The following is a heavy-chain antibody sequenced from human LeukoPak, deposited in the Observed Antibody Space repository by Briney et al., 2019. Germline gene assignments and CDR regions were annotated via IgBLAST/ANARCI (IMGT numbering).Heavy chain of an antibody. J-gene: IGHJ4*02. D-gene: IGHD3-16*01. V-gene: IGHV1-2*02. CDR2: INTNSGAT. CDR1: AYTFSGHY. Sequence: ASVKVSCKASAYTFSGHYMHWMRQAPGQGLEWMGWINTNSGATQLAQELRGRVTMTRDTSITTVYMELSRLRSDDTAVYYCARDLGGQTYWGQGTLVIVSS. CDR3: ARDLGGQTY.